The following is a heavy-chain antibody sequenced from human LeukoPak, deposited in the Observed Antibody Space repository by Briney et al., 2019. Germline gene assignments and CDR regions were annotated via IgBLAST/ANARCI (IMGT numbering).Heavy chain of an antibody. D-gene: IGHD1-26*01. J-gene: IGHJ5*02. CDR3: ARSYSGSYYGGNWFDP. Sequence: GASVKVSCKASGYTFTSYGISWVRQAPGQGLEWMGWISAYNGNTNYAQKLQGRVTMTTDTSTSTAYMEPRSLRSDDTAVYYCARSYSGSYYGGNWFDPWGQGTLVTVSS. V-gene: IGHV1-18*01. CDR1: GYTFTSYG. CDR2: ISAYNGNT.